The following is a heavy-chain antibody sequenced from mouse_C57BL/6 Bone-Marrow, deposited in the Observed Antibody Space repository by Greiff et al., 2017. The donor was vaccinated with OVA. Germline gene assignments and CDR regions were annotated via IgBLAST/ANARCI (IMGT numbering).Heavy chain of an antibody. CDR2: INPGSGGP. V-gene: IGHV1-54*01. J-gene: IGHJ2*01. CDR3: ARPLDY. CDR1: GYAFTNYL. Sequence: QVQLQQSGAELVRPGTSVKVSCKASGYAFTNYLIEWVKQRPGQGLEWIGVINPGSGGPNYNEKFKGKATLTADKSSSTAYMQLSSLTSEDSAVYFCARPLDYWGQGTTLTVSS.